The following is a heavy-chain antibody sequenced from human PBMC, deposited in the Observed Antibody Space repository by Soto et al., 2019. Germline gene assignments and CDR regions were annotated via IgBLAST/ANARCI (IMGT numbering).Heavy chain of an antibody. CDR2: INPNSGVT. CDR3: ALERQLNSPSDAFDI. V-gene: IGHV1-2*02. D-gene: IGHD6-13*01. Sequence: QVQLVQSGAKVKKPGASMKVSYKASAFSVYYLHWVRQAPGQGLEWMGRINPNSGVTTYAQRFQGRVTMTSDTSITTSFLDLSNVDFDDTAVYYCALERQLNSPSDAFDIWGQGTMVTVSS. CDR1: AFSVYY. J-gene: IGHJ3*02.